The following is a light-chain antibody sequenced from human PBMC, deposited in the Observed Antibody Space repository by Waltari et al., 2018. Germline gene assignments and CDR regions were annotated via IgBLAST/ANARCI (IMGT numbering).Light chain of an antibody. J-gene: IGKJ1*01. V-gene: IGKV1-39*01. CDR2: GAS. CDR3: QQTYSSPPS. CDR1: QYINNY. Sequence: DIQMTQSPSSLSASVGDTVTITCRSSQYINNYLNWYQQKPGKAPNILIFGASTLHSGVPSRFSGSGSGTDFTLTINTLHPEDFATYHCQQTYSSPPSFGQGTKVVIK.